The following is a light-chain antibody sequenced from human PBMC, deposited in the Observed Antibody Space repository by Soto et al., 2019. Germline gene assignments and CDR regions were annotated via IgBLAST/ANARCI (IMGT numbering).Light chain of an antibody. CDR2: KVS. CDR1: QSLVYSDGNTY. CDR3: MQTTEWPVT. Sequence: DVVMTQSPLSLPVTLGQPASISCRSSQSLVYSDGNTYLNWFQQRPGQSPRRLIYKVSNRDSGVAEILSGSGSVNDFTLKISGVEDEDVGDYYCMQTTEWPVTVRGGTKVESK. V-gene: IGKV2-30*01. J-gene: IGKJ4*01.